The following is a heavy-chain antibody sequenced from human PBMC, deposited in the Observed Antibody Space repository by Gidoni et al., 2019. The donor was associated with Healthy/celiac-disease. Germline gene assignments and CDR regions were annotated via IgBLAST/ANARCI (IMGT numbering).Heavy chain of an antibody. CDR2: INPSSGGT. D-gene: IGHD3-16*01. V-gene: IGHV1-2*02. Sequence: QVQLVQSGAEVKKPGASVKVSCKASGYTFTGYSMHWGRQAPGQGLEWMGWINPSSGGTNYARKFQGRVTMTRDTSISTAYMELSRLRSDDTAVYYCAGVGDFCGVPGGGTCYYGMDVWGQGTTVTVSS. J-gene: IGHJ6*02. CDR1: GYTFTGYS. CDR3: AGVGDFCGVPGGGTCYYGMDV.